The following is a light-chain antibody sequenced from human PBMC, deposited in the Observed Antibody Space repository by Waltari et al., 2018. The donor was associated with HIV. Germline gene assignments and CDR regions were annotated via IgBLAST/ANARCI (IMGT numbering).Light chain of an antibody. CDR2: DDT. V-gene: IGLV3-10*01. J-gene: IGLJ3*02. Sequence: SYELTQPPSVSVSHGQTARIPCSGDDLPKKNTLWHQQRSGQTPVVVIYDDTKRPSGIPERFSGSSAGTMATLTITGAQVEDEADYYCYSTDSSVDHRGVFGGGTKVTVL. CDR1: DLPKKN. CDR3: YSTDSSVDHRGV.